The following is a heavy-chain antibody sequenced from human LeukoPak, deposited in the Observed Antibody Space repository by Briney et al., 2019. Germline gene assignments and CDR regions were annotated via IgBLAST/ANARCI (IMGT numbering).Heavy chain of an antibody. D-gene: IGHD3-16*01. Sequence: SETLSLTCTVSGGSISSSSYYWGWIRQPPGKGLEWIGSIYYSGSTYYNPSLKSRVTISVDTSKNQFSLKLSPVTAADTAVYYCARGRRILRLGELDYWGQGTLVTVSS. CDR2: IYYSGST. CDR1: GGSISSSSYY. V-gene: IGHV4-39*07. CDR3: ARGRRILRLGELDY. J-gene: IGHJ4*02.